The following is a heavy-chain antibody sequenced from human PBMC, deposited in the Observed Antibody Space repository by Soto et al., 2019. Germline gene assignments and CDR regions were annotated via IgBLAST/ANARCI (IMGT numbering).Heavy chain of an antibody. V-gene: IGHV2-5*02. CDR1: GFSLSTSGVG. CDR2: IYWDDDK. CDR3: AHSRIVGARSTWFDP. Sequence: QITLKESGPTLVKPTQTLTLTCTFSGFSLSTSGVGVGWIRQPPGKALEWLALIYWDDDKRYSPSLKSRLTITKDTSKNQVVLTMTNMAPVDTATYYCAHSRIVGARSTWFDPWGQGTLVTVSS. D-gene: IGHD1-26*01. J-gene: IGHJ5*02.